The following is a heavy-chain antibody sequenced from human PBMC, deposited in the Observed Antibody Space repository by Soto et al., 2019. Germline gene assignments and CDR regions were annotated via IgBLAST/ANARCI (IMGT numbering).Heavy chain of an antibody. J-gene: IGHJ4*02. D-gene: IGHD2-15*01. CDR3: ARGKTYCSGGTCYEQFDY. Sequence: SETLSLTCAVYGGSFSDYSWNWRWIRQPPGEGLEWIGEITHSGSSNYNPSLKSRLTMSVDTSKNQFSLKLRSVTAADTAVYYCARGKTYCSGGTCYEQFDYWGQGTLVTVSS. V-gene: IGHV4-34*01. CDR1: GGSFSDYSWN. CDR2: ITHSGSS.